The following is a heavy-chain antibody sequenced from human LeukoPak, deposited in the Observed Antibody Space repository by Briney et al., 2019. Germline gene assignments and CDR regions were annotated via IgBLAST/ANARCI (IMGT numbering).Heavy chain of an antibody. CDR2: ISGSGGST. J-gene: IGHJ4*02. V-gene: IGHV3-23*01. CDR3: AKMGGRSVYQLLWDNYGDYADY. Sequence: GGSLRLSCAASGFTFSSYGMSWVRQAPGKGLEWVSAISGSGGSTYYADSMKGRFTIYRDKSKNTLYPQMNSLRDGDTGVYYCAKMGGRSVYQLLWDNYGDYADYGGQGTLVTVSS. D-gene: IGHD2-2*01. CDR1: GFTFSSYG.